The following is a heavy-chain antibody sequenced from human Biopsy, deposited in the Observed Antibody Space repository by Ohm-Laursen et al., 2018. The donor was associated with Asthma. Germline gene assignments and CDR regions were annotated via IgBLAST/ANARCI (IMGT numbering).Heavy chain of an antibody. CDR3: ARGPELDV. Sequence: GTLSLTCDVYPGSFSGFFWTWIRQSPGKGLEWIGETNERGVTNNNPSLRSRVIISIDTYWNRVSLKLTSVTAADTTVYYCARGPELDVWGQGTTITVSS. J-gene: IGHJ6*02. CDR2: TNERGVT. V-gene: IGHV4-34*01. CDR1: PGSFSGFF.